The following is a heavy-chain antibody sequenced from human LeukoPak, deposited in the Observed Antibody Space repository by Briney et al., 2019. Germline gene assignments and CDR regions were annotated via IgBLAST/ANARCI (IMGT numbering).Heavy chain of an antibody. D-gene: IGHD6-13*01. CDR1: GGSISSYY. CDR2: IYYSGST. CDR3: ARDTSSWPTLEY. Sequence: SETLSLACTVSGGSISSYYWSCIRQPPGKGLEWIGYIYYSGSTNYNPSLKSRVTISVDTSKNQFSLRLTSVTAADTAVYYCARDTSSWPTLEYWGQGTLVTVCS. J-gene: IGHJ4*02. V-gene: IGHV4-59*01.